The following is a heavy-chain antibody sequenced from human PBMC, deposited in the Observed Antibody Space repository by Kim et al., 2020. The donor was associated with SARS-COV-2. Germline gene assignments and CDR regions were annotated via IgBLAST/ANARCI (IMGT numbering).Heavy chain of an antibody. CDR1: GGSISSGGYY. J-gene: IGHJ4*02. CDR3: ARESRYSSGWYIY. Sequence: SETLSLTCTVSGGSISSGGYYWNWIRQHPGKGLEWIGYIYDSGSTYYNPSLKSRVTISEDTSKNQFSLKLSSVTAADTAVYYCARESRYSSGWYIYWGQGTLVTVSS. CDR2: IYDSGST. V-gene: IGHV4-31*03. D-gene: IGHD6-19*01.